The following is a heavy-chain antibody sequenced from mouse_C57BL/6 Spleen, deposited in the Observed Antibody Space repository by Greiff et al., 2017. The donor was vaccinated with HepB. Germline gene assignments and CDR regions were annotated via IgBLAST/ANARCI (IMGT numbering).Heavy chain of an antibody. Sequence: QVQLQQPGAELVRPGSSVKLSCKASGYTFTSYWMHWVKQRPIQGLEWIGNIDPSDSDTHYNQKFKDKATLTVDKSSSTAYMQLSSLTSEDSAVYYCASSIYCCGSSYAMDYWGQGTSVTVAS. CDR2: IDPSDSDT. D-gene: IGHD1-1*01. CDR1: GYTFTSYW. CDR3: ASSIYCCGSSYAMDY. V-gene: IGHV1-52*01. J-gene: IGHJ4*01.